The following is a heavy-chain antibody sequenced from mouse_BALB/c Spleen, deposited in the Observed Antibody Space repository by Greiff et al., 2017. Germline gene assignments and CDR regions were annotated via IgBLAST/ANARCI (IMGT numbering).Heavy chain of an antibody. D-gene: IGHD1-1*01. CDR3: ARVSYYVSSYPWFAY. V-gene: IGHV1-69*02. CDR2: IDPSDSYT. CDR1: GYTFTSYW. J-gene: IGHJ3*01. Sequence: VQLQQPGAELVKPGASVKLSCKASGYTFTSYWMHWVKQRPGQGLEWIGEIDPSDSYTNYNQKFKGKATLTVDKSTSTAYMQLSSLTSEDSAVYDCARVSYYVSSYPWFAYWGQGTLVTVSA.